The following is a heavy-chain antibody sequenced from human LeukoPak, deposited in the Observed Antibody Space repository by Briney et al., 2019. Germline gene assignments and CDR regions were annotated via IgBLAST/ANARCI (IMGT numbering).Heavy chain of an antibody. CDR3: ARERPELVTFDY. CDR2: ISTDGGST. Sequence: GGSLRLSCAASGFTFSSYWMHWVRQTPGKGLLWVSRISTDGGSTTYADSVKGRFTISRDNAKNTLYLQMNSLIAEDTAVYYCARERPELVTFDYWGQGTLVTVSS. CDR1: GFTFSSYW. V-gene: IGHV3-74*01. J-gene: IGHJ4*02. D-gene: IGHD2-21*02.